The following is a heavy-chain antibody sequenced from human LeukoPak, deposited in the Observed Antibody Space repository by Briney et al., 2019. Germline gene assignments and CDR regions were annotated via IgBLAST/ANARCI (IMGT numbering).Heavy chain of an antibody. CDR3: ARDEVGAPPIDY. CDR1: GFAFSSHW. V-gene: IGHV3-74*01. Sequence: GGSLRLSCEASGFAFSSHWMHWVRQAPGKGLVWVSNINGDGGSIGYADSVKGRFTTSRDNAKNTLYLHMNSLRAEDTAVYYCARDEVGAPPIDYWGQGALVTVSS. D-gene: IGHD1-26*01. CDR2: INGDGGSI. J-gene: IGHJ4*02.